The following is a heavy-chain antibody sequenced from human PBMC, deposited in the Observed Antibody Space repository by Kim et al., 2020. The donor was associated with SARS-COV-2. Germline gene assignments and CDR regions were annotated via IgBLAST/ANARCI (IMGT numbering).Heavy chain of an antibody. CDR2: IRNKAYGGTT. CDR1: GFTFGDFA. V-gene: IGHV3-49*04. D-gene: IGHD3-3*01. Sequence: GGSLRLSCTASGFTFGDFAMTWVRQVPGKGLEWVGVIRNKAYGGTTEYAASVKGRFTISRDDSRSSAYLHVNSLKTEDTAVYYCTRGGRYLEWLSDVWG. CDR3: TRGGRYLEWLSDV. J-gene: IGHJ6*03.